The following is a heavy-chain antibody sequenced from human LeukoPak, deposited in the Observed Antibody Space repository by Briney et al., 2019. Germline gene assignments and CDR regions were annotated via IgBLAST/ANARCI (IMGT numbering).Heavy chain of an antibody. J-gene: IGHJ4*02. V-gene: IGHV4-30-2*01. CDR3: VRVVGGVVSLDY. CDR1: GGFISSGGYY. CDR2: IHHSGST. D-gene: IGHD3-3*01. Sequence: SQTLSLTCTVSGGFISSGGYYWSWIRQPPGKGLEWIGYIHHSGSTYYNPSLKNRVTISVDRSKNQFSLNLSSVTAADTAVYYCVRVVGGVVSLDYWGQGTLVTVSS.